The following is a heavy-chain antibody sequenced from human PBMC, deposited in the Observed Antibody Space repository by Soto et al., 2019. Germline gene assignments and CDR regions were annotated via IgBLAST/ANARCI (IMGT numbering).Heavy chain of an antibody. CDR2: IIPILSMS. Sequence: QVQLVQSGAEVKNPGSSVRVSCKASGGTFSSYTLNWVRQAPGQGLEWMGRIIPILSMSTYAQKFQGRVSIIADKTTTTAYMTLRSLRSDDTAIYYCARSYGSGSRPFDYWGQGNLVTVSS. V-gene: IGHV1-69*02. D-gene: IGHD3-10*01. CDR1: GGTFSSYT. J-gene: IGHJ4*02. CDR3: ARSYGSGSRPFDY.